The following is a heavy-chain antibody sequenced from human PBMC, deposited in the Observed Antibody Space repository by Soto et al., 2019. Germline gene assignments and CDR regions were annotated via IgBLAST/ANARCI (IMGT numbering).Heavy chain of an antibody. Sequence: SETLSLTCAVYGGSFSGYYWSWIRQPPGKGLEWIGEINHSGSTNYNPSLKSRVTISVDTSKNQFSLKLSSVTAADKAVYYCARGRGGYWFDPWGQGTLVTVSS. CDR2: INHSGST. J-gene: IGHJ5*02. V-gene: IGHV4-34*01. CDR3: ARGRGGYWFDP. CDR1: GGSFSGYY. D-gene: IGHD3-10*01.